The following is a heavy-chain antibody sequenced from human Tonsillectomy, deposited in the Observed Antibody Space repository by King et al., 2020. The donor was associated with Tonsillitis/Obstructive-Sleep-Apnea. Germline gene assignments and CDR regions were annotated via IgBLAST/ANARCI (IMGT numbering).Heavy chain of an antibody. Sequence: VQLVESGGGLVKPGRSLRLSCTASGFTFGDYAMSWFRQAPGKGLEWVGFIRSKAYGGTAVNAAFVKGRFTISRDDSKSIAYLQMSSLKTEDTAVYYCTRGDCSSVSCYKEDAFDIWGQGTMVTVSS. CDR1: GFTFGDYA. CDR2: IRSKAYGGTA. J-gene: IGHJ3*02. CDR3: TRGDCSSVSCYKEDAFDI. D-gene: IGHD2-15*01. V-gene: IGHV3-49*05.